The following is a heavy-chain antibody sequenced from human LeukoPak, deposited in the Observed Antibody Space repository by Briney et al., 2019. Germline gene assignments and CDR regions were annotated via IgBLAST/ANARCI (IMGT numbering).Heavy chain of an antibody. CDR2: ISSSGSTI. CDR1: GFTFSSYE. Sequence: QPGGSLRLSCAASGFTFSSYEMNWVRQAPGKGLEWVSYISSSGSTIYCADSVKGRFTISRDNAKNSLYLQMNSLRAEDTAVYYCARDMWRSYYFDYWGQGTLVTVSS. D-gene: IGHD2-21*01. CDR3: ARDMWRSYYFDY. J-gene: IGHJ4*02. V-gene: IGHV3-48*03.